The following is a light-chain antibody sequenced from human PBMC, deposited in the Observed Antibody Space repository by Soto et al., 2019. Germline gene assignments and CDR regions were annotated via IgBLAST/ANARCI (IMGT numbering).Light chain of an antibody. CDR3: PQYNNWPRT. CDR1: QSVSSN. CDR2: GAS. V-gene: IGKV3-15*01. J-gene: IGKJ1*01. Sequence: EIVLTQSPGTLSLSPGERATLSCRASQSVSSNLAWYPQTRGQAPRVXIYGASTRDTGIPARVSGRGAGPDCTRPISSLQSADVEVDDCPQYNNWPRTFGQGTKVDIK.